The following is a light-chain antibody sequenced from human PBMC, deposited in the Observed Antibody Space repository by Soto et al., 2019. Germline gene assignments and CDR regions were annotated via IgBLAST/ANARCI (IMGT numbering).Light chain of an antibody. V-gene: IGKV1-9*01. J-gene: IGKJ5*01. Sequence: IQLTHSPSSLSASVGDIVTITCLASQGISSLLAWYQQKPGKAPKVLIYAASTLQSGVPSRFSGSGSGTDFTLTISSLQPEDFATYYCHHFKSFPITFGQGTQLEIK. CDR2: AAS. CDR3: HHFKSFPIT. CDR1: QGISSL.